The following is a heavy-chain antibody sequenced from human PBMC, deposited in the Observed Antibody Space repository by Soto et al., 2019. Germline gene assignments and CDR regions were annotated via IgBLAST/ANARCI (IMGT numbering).Heavy chain of an antibody. V-gene: IGHV4-39*01. CDR3: VRHERSRGYLYSDYDSGSE. CDR1: GASITSNSY. Sequence: SETLSLTCTVSGASITSNSYWAWMRQPPGKGLEWIGSIYYTEGTSSNPSLRSRVTMSVDTSNNQFSLRLSSVTAADTAAYYCVRHERSRGYLYSDYDSGSEWGQGTLVTVSS. J-gene: IGHJ4*02. CDR2: IYYTEGT. D-gene: IGHD5-12*01.